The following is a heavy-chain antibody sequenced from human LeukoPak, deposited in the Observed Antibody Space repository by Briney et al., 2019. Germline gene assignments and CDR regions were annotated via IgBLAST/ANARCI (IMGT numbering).Heavy chain of an antibody. Sequence: PSETLSLTCTVSGGSISSYYWSCIRQPAGKGREGIGRIYTSGSTNYNPPLKSRVTMSVDTSKNQFSLKLSSVTAADTAVYYCARDSVVVVAATIAHTDAFDIWGQGTMVTVSS. J-gene: IGHJ3*02. CDR3: ARDSVVVVAATIAHTDAFDI. D-gene: IGHD2-15*01. V-gene: IGHV4-4*07. CDR1: GGSISSYY. CDR2: IYTSGST.